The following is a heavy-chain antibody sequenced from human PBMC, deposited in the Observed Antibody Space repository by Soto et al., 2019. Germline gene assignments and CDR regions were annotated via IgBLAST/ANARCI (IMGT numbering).Heavy chain of an antibody. J-gene: IGHJ4*02. D-gene: IGHD4-4*01. V-gene: IGHV4-59*08. CDR1: GGSVSSYY. Sequence: PSETLSLTCTVSGGSVSSYYWSWIRQSPGKGLEWIGHVYYSGSTKYRPSLKSRVTISVDTSKNQFSLEVSSATAADTAVYYCARHSNRNYGLYYFDYWGLGALVTVSS. CDR3: ARHSNRNYGLYYFDY. CDR2: VYYSGST.